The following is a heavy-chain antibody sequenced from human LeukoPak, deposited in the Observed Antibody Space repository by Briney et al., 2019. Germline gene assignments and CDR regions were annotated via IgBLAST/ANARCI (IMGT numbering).Heavy chain of an antibody. Sequence: SETLSLTCTVSGPSISSYYGIWIRHPPGKGLEWIGYIYTSGSTNYNPSLKSRATISGDTPKNQFSLNPSSVTAADTAVYYCARRIGASPLFDTWGQGTLVTVSS. J-gene: IGHJ5*02. CDR1: GPSISSYY. V-gene: IGHV4-4*09. D-gene: IGHD1-26*01. CDR2: IYTSGST. CDR3: ARRIGASPLFDT.